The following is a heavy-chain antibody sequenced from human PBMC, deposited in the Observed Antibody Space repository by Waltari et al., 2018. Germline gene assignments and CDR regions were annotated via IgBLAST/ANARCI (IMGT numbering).Heavy chain of an antibody. Sequence: QVQLVQSGAEVKKPGASVKVSCKASGYTFTSYAMHWVRQAPGQRLEWMGWINAGNGNTKDSQKFQGRVTITRDTSASTAYMELNSLRAEDTAVYYCAKDMRGTTVNGGEYYGMDVWGQGTTVTVSS. J-gene: IGHJ6*02. CDR1: GYTFTSYA. CDR3: AKDMRGTTVNGGEYYGMDV. CDR2: INAGNGNT. D-gene: IGHD4-17*01. V-gene: IGHV1-3*01.